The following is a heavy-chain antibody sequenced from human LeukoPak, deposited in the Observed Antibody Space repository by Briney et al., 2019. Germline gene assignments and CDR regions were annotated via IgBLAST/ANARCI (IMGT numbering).Heavy chain of an antibody. CDR3: ARGYSVRGDY. Sequence: QPGGSLRLSCAASGFTFTSYWMHWVRQVPGMGLVWVSRIHSDGTSTNYADSVKGRFTISRDNAKNTLYLQMNSLRVEDTAVYYCARGYSVRGDYWGQGTLVTVSS. J-gene: IGHJ4*02. CDR2: IHSDGTST. CDR1: GFTFTSYW. V-gene: IGHV3-74*01. D-gene: IGHD2-21*01.